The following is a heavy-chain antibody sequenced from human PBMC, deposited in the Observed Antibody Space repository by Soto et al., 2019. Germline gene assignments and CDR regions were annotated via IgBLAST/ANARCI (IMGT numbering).Heavy chain of an antibody. V-gene: IGHV3-23*01. Sequence: PVGSLRLSCAASGFTFSSYAMSWVRQAPGKGLEWVSAISGSGGSTYYADSVKGRFTISRDNSKNTLYLQMNSLRAEDTAVYYCAKDRTTIVLSNWFDPWGQGTLVTVSS. CDR2: ISGSGGST. CDR1: GFTFSSYA. D-gene: IGHD5-12*01. J-gene: IGHJ5*02. CDR3: AKDRTTIVLSNWFDP.